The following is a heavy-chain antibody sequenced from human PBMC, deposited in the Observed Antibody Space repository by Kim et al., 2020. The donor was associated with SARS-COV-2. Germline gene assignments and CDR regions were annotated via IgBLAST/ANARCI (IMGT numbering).Heavy chain of an antibody. V-gene: IGHV3-48*03. CDR3: ARDYALVALVTVVHYGMDV. Sequence: KGRFTIARDNAKNSLYLQMNSLRAEDTAVYDCARDYALVALVTVVHYGMDVWGQGTTVTVSS. D-gene: IGHD2-2*01. J-gene: IGHJ6*02.